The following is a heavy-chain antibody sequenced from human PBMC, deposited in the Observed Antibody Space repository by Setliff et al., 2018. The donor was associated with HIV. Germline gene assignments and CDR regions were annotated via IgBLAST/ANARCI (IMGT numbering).Heavy chain of an antibody. Sequence: SVKVSCKASGGTFSNYAINWVRQAPGQGLEWMGRIIPIFGTPNYAQKFQGRVTITADKSTNTAYMQLSSLRSEDTAVYYCARGSDSGSYSYYYGMDVWGQGTTVTVSS. CDR2: IIPIFGTP. V-gene: IGHV1-69*06. J-gene: IGHJ6*02. CDR3: ARGSDSGSYSYYYGMDV. CDR1: GGTFSNYA. D-gene: IGHD3-10*01.